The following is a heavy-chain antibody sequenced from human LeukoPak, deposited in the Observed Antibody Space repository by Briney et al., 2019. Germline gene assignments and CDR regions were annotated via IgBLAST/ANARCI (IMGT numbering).Heavy chain of an antibody. CDR1: GGTFSSYA. CDR2: IIPILGIA. J-gene: IGHJ4*02. V-gene: IGHV1-69*04. CDR3: ARHVEVGSGYEVYFDR. Sequence: ASVKVSCKASGGTFSSYAISWVRQAPGQGLEWMGRIIPILGIANYAQKFQGRVTITADKSTSTAYMELSSLRSEDTAVYYCARHVEVGSGYEVYFDRWGQGTLVTVSS. D-gene: IGHD5-12*01.